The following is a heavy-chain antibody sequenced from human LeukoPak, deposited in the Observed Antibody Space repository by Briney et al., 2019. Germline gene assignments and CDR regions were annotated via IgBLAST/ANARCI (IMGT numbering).Heavy chain of an antibody. V-gene: IGHV4-4*07. CDR2: IYSSGST. J-gene: IGHJ4*02. D-gene: IGHD2-21*01. CDR3: ARGPYCGDDCYFDS. CDR1: DGSIGDYL. Sequence: SDPLSLTCTVFDGSIGDYLWSWIRQPAGKGREGFGRIYSSGSTLYNPSLKSRVTMSVDTSKNRFSLRLTSVTAADTAVYYCARGPYCGDDCYFDSWGRGTLFTVSS.